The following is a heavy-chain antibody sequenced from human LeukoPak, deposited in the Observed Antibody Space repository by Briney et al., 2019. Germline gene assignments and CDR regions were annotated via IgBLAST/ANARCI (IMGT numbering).Heavy chain of an antibody. CDR3: AKGGYSSSIPDY. CDR1: GFTFDDYA. CDR2: ISGDGGSS. V-gene: IGHV3-43*02. Sequence: GGSLRLSCAASGFTFDDYAMHWVRQAPGKGLEWVSLISGDGGSSYYADSVKGRFTISRDNSKNSLYLQMNSLRTEDTALYYCAKGGYSSSIPDYWGQGTLVTVSS. J-gene: IGHJ4*02. D-gene: IGHD6-13*01.